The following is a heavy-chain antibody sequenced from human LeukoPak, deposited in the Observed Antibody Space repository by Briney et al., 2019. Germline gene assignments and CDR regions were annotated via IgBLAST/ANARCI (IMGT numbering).Heavy chain of an antibody. J-gene: IGHJ6*02. CDR1: GFTFSSYA. D-gene: IGHD3-10*01. CDR2: ISSSSSYI. Sequence: GGSLRLSCAASGFTFSSYAMRWVRQAPGKGLEWVSSISSSSSYIYYADSVKGRFTISRDNAKNSLYLQMNSLRAEDTAVYYCARALYYYGSGSLYGMDVWGQGTTVTVSS. CDR3: ARALYYYGSGSLYGMDV. V-gene: IGHV3-21*01.